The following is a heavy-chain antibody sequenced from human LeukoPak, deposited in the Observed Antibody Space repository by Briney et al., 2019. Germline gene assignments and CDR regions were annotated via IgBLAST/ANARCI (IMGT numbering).Heavy chain of an antibody. Sequence: ASVKVSCKASGYTFTGYYMHWVRQAPGQGLEWMGWINPNSGGTNYAQKFQGRVTMTRDTSISTAYMELSRLRSDDTAVYYCVRDSERGVIVVGIDYWGQGTLVTVSS. D-gene: IGHD3-22*01. CDR3: VRDSERGVIVVGIDY. J-gene: IGHJ4*02. V-gene: IGHV1-2*02. CDR1: GYTFTGYY. CDR2: INPNSGGT.